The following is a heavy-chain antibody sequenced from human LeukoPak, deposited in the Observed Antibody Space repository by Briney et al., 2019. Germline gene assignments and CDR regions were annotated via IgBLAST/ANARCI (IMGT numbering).Heavy chain of an antibody. J-gene: IGHJ4*02. CDR3: ARSSGYVEGYYFDY. Sequence: SGTLSLTCAVSGGSISSSNWWSWVRQPPGKGLEWIGEIYHSGSTNYNPSLKSRVTISVDKSKNQFSLKLSSVTAADTAVYYCARSSGYVEGYYFDYWGQGTLVTVSS. V-gene: IGHV4-4*02. CDR2: IYHSGST. D-gene: IGHD5-12*01. CDR1: GGSISSSNW.